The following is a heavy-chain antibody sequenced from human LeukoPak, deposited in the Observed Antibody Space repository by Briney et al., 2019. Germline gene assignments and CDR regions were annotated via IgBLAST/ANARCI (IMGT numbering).Heavy chain of an antibody. D-gene: IGHD2-2*01. Sequence: GSSVKVSCKASGGTFSSYAISWVRQAPGQGLEWMGGIIPIFGTANYAQKFQGRVTITADESTSTAYMWLSSVRSEDTAVYYCARIVPICGGTSRYDVSGEGTTVTVSS. V-gene: IGHV1-69*01. J-gene: IGHJ6*04. CDR3: ARIVPICGGTSRYDV. CDR2: IIPIFGTA. CDR1: GGTFSSYA.